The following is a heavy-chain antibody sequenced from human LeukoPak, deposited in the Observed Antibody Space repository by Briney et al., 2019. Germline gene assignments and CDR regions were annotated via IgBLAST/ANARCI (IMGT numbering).Heavy chain of an antibody. CDR2: IYPGDSDT. Sequence: GESLKISCKGSGYSFTSYWIGWVRQMPGKGLEWMGIIYPGDSDTRYSPSFQGQVTISADKSISTAYLQWSSLKASDTAMYYCARHGLYDFWSGYFKIYFDYWGQGTLGTVSS. J-gene: IGHJ4*02. V-gene: IGHV5-51*01. D-gene: IGHD3-3*01. CDR3: ARHGLYDFWSGYFKIYFDY. CDR1: GYSFTSYW.